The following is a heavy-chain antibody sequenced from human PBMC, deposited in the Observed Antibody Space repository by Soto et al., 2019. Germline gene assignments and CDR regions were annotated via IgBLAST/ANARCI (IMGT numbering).Heavy chain of an antibody. CDR2: IMPVFATP. D-gene: IGHD3-3*02. Sequence: QVQLMQSGAEVKKPGSSVKVSCKASGGTFSTSAISWVRQAPGEGLEWVGGIMPVFATPDYAQKFQGRVTISAGESTTTAYLELTSLPTDDTAVYYCSRDKDRQQLGGNYYYILDVWGQGTAITVSS. J-gene: IGHJ6*02. V-gene: IGHV1-69*12. CDR3: SRDKDRQQLGGNYYYILDV. CDR1: GGTFSTSA.